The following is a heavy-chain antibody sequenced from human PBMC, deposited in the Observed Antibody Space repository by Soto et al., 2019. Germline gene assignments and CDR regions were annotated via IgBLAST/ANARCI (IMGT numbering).Heavy chain of an antibody. V-gene: IGHV1-18*01. CDR3: ATQWGSIAAAGTISYYYGMDV. D-gene: IGHD6-13*01. CDR2: ISAYNGNT. CDR1: GYTFTSYG. J-gene: IGHJ6*02. Sequence: ASVKVSCKASGYTFTSYGISWVRQAPGQGLEWMGWISAYNGNTNYAQKLQGRVTMTTDTSTSTAYMELRSLRSDDTAVYYCATQWGSIAAAGTISYYYGMDVWGQGTTVTVSS.